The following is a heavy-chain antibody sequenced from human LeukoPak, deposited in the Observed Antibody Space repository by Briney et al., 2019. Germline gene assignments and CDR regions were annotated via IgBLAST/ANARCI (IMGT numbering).Heavy chain of an antibody. D-gene: IGHD6-13*01. CDR2: IYSGGST. CDR3: ASGFSTSWYVY. J-gene: IGHJ4*02. V-gene: IGHV3-53*01. Sequence: PGGSLRLSCAASGFTVSNNYMNWVRQAPGKGLEWVSIIYSGGSTYYADSVKGRFTISRDNSKNTLYLQMNSLRAEDTAVYCCASGFSTSWYVYWGQGTLVTVSS. CDR1: GFTVSNNY.